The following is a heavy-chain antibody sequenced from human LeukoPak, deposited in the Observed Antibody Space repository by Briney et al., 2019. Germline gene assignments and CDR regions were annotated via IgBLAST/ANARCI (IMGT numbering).Heavy chain of an antibody. CDR1: GYTFTSYG. CDR2: ISAYNGNT. CDR3: ARQVYYDFWSGYGDYYYYYYMDV. J-gene: IGHJ6*03. Sequence: ASVKVSCKASGYTFTSYGISWVRQAPGQGLEWMGWISAYNGNTNYAQKLQGRVTMTTDTSTSTAYMELRSLRSDDTAVYYCARQVYYDFWSGYGDYYYYYYMDVWGKGTTVTVSS. V-gene: IGHV1-18*01. D-gene: IGHD3-3*01.